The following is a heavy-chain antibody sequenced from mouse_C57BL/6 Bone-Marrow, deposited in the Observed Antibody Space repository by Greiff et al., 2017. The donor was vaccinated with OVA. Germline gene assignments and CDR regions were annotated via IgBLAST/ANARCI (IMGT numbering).Heavy chain of an antibody. CDR2: IRLKSDNYAT. CDR3: TGYYDSLYWYFDV. Sequence: EVKLMESGGGLVQPGGSMKLSCVASGFTFSNYWMNWVRQSPEKGLEWVAQIRLKSDNYATHYAESVKGRFTISRDDSKSSVYLQMNNLRAEDTGIYYCTGYYDSLYWYFDVWGTGTTVTVSS. D-gene: IGHD2-4*01. J-gene: IGHJ1*03. V-gene: IGHV6-3*01. CDR1: GFTFSNYW.